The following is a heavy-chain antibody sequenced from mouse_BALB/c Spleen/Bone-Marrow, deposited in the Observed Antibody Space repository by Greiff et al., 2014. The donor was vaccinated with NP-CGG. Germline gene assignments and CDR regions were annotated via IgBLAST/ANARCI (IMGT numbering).Heavy chain of an antibody. J-gene: IGHJ1*01. Sequence: EVHLVESGTVLARPGASVKMSCKASGYTFTSYWMHWVKQRPGQGLEWIGAIYPGNSDTSYNQKFKGKAKLTAVTSTSTAYMELSSLTNEDSAVYYCTKITAATGYFDVWGAGTTVTVSS. CDR2: IYPGNSDT. CDR1: GYTFTSYW. CDR3: TKITAATGYFDV. D-gene: IGHD1-2*01. V-gene: IGHV1-5*01.